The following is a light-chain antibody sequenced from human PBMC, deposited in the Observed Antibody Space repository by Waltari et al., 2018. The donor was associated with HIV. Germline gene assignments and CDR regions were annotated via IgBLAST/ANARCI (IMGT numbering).Light chain of an antibody. J-gene: IGKJ4*01. CDR1: QGISSY. V-gene: IGKV1-9*01. CDR2: GAS. CDR3: QQLNSYPLV. Sequence: DIQLTQSPYFLSASVGDRVTITCRASQGISSYLAWYQQKPGKAPNLLIYGASTLHSGVPSRFSGSGSGTEFTLTISRLQPEDSATYYCQQLNSYPLVFGGGTKVEI.